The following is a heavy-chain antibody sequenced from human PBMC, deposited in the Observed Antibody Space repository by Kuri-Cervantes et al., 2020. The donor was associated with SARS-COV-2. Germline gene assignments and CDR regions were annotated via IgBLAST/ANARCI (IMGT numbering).Heavy chain of an antibody. CDR3: ARKRNNYDFWSGPIYYFDY. V-gene: IGHV3-7*01. CDR1: GFTFSSYW. J-gene: IGHJ4*02. CDR2: IKQDGSEK. Sequence: GESLKISCAASGFTFSSYWMSWVRQAPGKGLEWVANIKQDGSEKYYVDSVKGRFTISRDSAKNSLYLQMNSLRAEDTAVYYCARKRNNYDFWSGPIYYFDYWGQGTLVTVSS. D-gene: IGHD3-3*01.